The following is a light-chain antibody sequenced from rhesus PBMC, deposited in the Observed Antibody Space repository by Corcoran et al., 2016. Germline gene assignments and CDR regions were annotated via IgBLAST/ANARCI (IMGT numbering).Light chain of an antibody. CDR3: QQHNSHPWT. V-gene: IGKV1-44*03. Sequence: DIQMTQSPSSLSASVGDRVTITCRASQTISSYLAWYQQKPGKVPKLLISAASPLQSGVPSRFSGSGSGTDFTLTISSLQPEDFATYYCQQHNSHPWTFGQGTKVEIK. CDR2: AAS. CDR1: QTISSY. J-gene: IGKJ1*01.